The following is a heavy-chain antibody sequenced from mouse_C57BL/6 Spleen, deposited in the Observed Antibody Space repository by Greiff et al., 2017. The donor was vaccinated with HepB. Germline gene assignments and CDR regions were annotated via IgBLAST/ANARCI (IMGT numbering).Heavy chain of an antibody. Sequence: QVQLKESGAELVRPGASVKLSCKASGYTFTDYYINWVKQRPGQGLEWIARIYPGSGNTYYNEKFKGKATLTAEKSSSTAYMQLSSLTSEDSAVYFCARGGLGDYFDYWGQGTTLTVSS. V-gene: IGHV1-76*01. J-gene: IGHJ2*01. D-gene: IGHD2-10*02. CDR3: ARGGLGDYFDY. CDR2: IYPGSGNT. CDR1: GYTFTDYY.